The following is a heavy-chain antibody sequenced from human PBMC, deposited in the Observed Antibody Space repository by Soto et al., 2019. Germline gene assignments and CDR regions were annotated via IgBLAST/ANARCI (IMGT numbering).Heavy chain of an antibody. CDR1: GFTFTSSA. J-gene: IGHJ3*02. Sequence: SVKVSCKASGFTFTSSAMQWVRQARGQRLEWIGWIVVGSGNTNYAQKFQERVTITRDMSTSTAYMELSSLRSEDTAVYYCAAAYCSGGSCTMGGDAFDIWGQGTMVTVSS. CDR2: IVVGSGNT. CDR3: AAAYCSGGSCTMGGDAFDI. D-gene: IGHD2-15*01. V-gene: IGHV1-58*02.